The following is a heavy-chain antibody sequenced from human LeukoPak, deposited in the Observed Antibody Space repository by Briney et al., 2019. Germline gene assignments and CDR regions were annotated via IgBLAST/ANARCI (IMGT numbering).Heavy chain of an antibody. Sequence: ASVKVSCKASGYTFTGYYMHWVRQAPGQGLEWMGWINPNSGGTNYAQKFQGWVTMTRDTSISTAYMELSRLRSDDTAVCYCARALGYCSSTSCPAYGMDVWGKGTTVTVSS. CDR1: GYTFTGYY. J-gene: IGHJ6*04. CDR3: ARALGYCSSTSCPAYGMDV. D-gene: IGHD2-2*01. V-gene: IGHV1-2*04. CDR2: INPNSGGT.